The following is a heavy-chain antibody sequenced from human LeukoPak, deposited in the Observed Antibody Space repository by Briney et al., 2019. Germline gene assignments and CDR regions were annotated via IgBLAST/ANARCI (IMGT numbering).Heavy chain of an antibody. CDR3: AREGHTSGYCGSFDN. D-gene: IGHD3-22*01. CDR1: GFTFSSHG. V-gene: IGHV3-30*03. CDR2: MSYDGFSK. J-gene: IGHJ4*03. Sequence: GGSLRLSCAASGFTFSSHGMHWVRQAPGKGLEWVAAMSYDGFSKYYADSVKGRFTISRDDSRSTVDLHLSSLGPDDTAVYYCAREGHTSGYCGSFDNWGQGTAVAVSS.